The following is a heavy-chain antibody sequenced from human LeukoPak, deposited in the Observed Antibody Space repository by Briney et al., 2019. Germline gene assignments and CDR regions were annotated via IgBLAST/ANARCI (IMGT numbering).Heavy chain of an antibody. CDR2: IYSSGAT. D-gene: IGHD3-10*01. J-gene: IGHJ4*02. Sequence: GGSLRLSCAASGFTFSSYSMNWVRQAPGKGLEWVSVIYSSGATYYADSVKGRFTISRDNSKNMLYLQMNSLRAEDTAVYYCVAHYYGAGSERFDYWGQGTLVTVSS. V-gene: IGHV3-66*01. CDR3: VAHYYGAGSERFDY. CDR1: GFTFSSYS.